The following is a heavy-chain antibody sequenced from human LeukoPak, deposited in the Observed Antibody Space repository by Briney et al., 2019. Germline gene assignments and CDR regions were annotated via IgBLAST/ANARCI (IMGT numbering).Heavy chain of an antibody. J-gene: IGHJ4*02. Sequence: GASVKVSCKASGYTFTSYGISWVRQAPGQGLEWMGWISAYNGNTNYAQKLQGRVTMTTDTSTSTAYMELRSLGSDDTAVYYCARVGGRWLVLSYFDYWGQGTLVTVSS. CDR3: ARVGGRWLVLSYFDY. CDR2: ISAYNGNT. V-gene: IGHV1-18*01. D-gene: IGHD6-19*01. CDR1: GYTFTSYG.